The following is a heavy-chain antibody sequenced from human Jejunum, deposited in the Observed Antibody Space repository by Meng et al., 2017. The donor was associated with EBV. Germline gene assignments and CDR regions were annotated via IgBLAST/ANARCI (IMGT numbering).Heavy chain of an antibody. CDR3: AKYTPGTMADS. CDR1: GAANTSSGHY. V-gene: IGHV4-39*02. J-gene: IGHJ5*01. CDR2: VYNDGST. Sequence: CRGVGTPRQPLSLTVTVSGAANTSSGHYWDWVRQPPGQGLEWIGRVYNDGSTQYNPSLKRRVIISLDTTGNYFSLKLTSVTAADTAVYNCAKYTPGTMADSWGQGTLVTVSS. D-gene: IGHD6-13*01.